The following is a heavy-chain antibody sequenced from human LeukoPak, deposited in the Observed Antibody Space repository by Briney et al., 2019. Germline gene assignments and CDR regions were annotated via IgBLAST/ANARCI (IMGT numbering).Heavy chain of an antibody. Sequence: GGSLRLSCAASGFSVSSNYMSWVRQAPGKGLEWVSVIYSGGSTYYADSVKGRFTISRDDSKKMLYLQMNSLKDEDTAVYYCARERGGQDWDFDLWGRGTLVTVSS. CDR3: ARERGGQDWDFDL. CDR1: GFSVSSNY. CDR2: IYSGGST. D-gene: IGHD3-10*01. J-gene: IGHJ2*01. V-gene: IGHV3-53*01.